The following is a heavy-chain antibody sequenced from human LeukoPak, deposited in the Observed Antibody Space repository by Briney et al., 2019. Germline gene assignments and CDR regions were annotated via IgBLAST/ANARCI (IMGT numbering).Heavy chain of an antibody. CDR3: ARAKEDGYNYPYYFDY. J-gene: IGHJ4*02. CDR2: IYHSGST. V-gene: IGHV4-4*02. D-gene: IGHD5-24*01. CDR1: GGSISSSNW. Sequence: SETLSLTCAVSGGSISSSNWWSWVRQPPGKGLEWIGEIYHSGSTNYNPSLKSRVTISVDTSKNQFSLKLSSVTAADTAVYYCARAKEDGYNYPYYFDYWGQGTLVTVSS.